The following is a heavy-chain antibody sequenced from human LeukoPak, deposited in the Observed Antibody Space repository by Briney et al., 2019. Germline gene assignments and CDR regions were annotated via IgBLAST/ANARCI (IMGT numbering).Heavy chain of an antibody. Sequence: ASVKVSCKASGYIFTSYGISWVRQAPGQGLEWMGWINPNSGGTNYAQKFQGRVTMTRDTSISTAYMELSRLRSDDTAVYYCARDSAKITMVRGVMFYWGQGTLVTVSS. D-gene: IGHD3-10*01. V-gene: IGHV1-2*02. J-gene: IGHJ4*02. CDR3: ARDSAKITMVRGVMFY. CDR2: INPNSGGT. CDR1: GYIFTSYG.